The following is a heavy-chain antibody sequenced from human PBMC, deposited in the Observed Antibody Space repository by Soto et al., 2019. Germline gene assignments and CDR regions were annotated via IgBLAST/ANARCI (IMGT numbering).Heavy chain of an antibody. D-gene: IGHD6-19*01. Sequence: GGSLRLSCAGSGFTFSDYYMTWIRQAPGKGLEWVSYINTLSSAIYYADSVKGRFTISWDNAKNSLYLQMNSLRAEDTAVYYCARRLQWQLRPLDSWGRGTLVTVSS. CDR1: GFTFSDYY. CDR2: INTLSSAI. CDR3: ARRLQWQLRPLDS. V-gene: IGHV3-11*01. J-gene: IGHJ4*02.